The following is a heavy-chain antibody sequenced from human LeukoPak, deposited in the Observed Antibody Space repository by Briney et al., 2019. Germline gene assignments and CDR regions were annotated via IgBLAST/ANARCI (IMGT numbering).Heavy chain of an antibody. V-gene: IGHV3-23*01. Sequence: GGSLRLSCAASGFTFSSYAMSWVRQAPGKGLEWVSAISGSGGSTYYADSVKGRFTISRDNSKNTLYLQMNSLRAEDTAVYYCAKDRGLSGDSRDPYYFDYWGQGTLVTVSS. D-gene: IGHD3-22*01. J-gene: IGHJ4*02. CDR3: AKDRGLSGDSRDPYYFDY. CDR1: GFTFSSYA. CDR2: ISGSGGST.